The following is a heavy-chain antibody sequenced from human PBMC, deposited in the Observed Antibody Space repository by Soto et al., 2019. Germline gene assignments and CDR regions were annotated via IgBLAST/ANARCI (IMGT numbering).Heavy chain of an antibody. CDR2: VHQLVGT. V-gene: IGHV4-4*02. J-gene: IGHJ4*02. D-gene: IGHD3-16*01. CDR3: ANWGGLNFPRLY. CDR1: GGSIYTDDW. Sequence: QVRLQESGPGLVEPSGTLSLTCTVSGGSIYTDDWWTWVRQTPGKGVEWIGEVHQLVGTNYNPSLRSRVTISIDKSKNHFSLELTSVTAADTAVYYCANWGGLNFPRLYWGPGTLVAVSS.